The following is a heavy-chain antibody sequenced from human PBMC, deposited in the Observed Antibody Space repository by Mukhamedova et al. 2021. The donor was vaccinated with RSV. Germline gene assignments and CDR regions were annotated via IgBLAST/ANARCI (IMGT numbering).Heavy chain of an antibody. Sequence: VRQAPGKGLEWVSLINRDGGNTYYADSVRGRFTISRDNSKNSLYLQMNSLSTEDTALYYCAKGRQWLIDYWGPGTLVTVSS. CDR2: INRDGGNT. V-gene: IGHV3-43*02. J-gene: IGHJ4*02. D-gene: IGHD6-19*01. CDR3: AKGRQWLIDY.